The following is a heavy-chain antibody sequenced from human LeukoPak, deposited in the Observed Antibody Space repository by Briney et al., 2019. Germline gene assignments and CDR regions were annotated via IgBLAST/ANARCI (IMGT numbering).Heavy chain of an antibody. CDR3: ALSSINPSYYYGVDV. CDR1: GFTFSDYY. J-gene: IGHJ6*02. V-gene: IGHV3-11*01. D-gene: IGHD2-2*01. CDR2: ITNVGDGI. Sequence: PGESLRLSCVASGFTFSDYYMAWIRQAPGKGLDWVSYITNVGDGIYYADSVKGRFTMSRDNAKNSLYLQMNSLRAEDSAVYYCALSSINPSYYYGVDVWGQGTTVSVSS.